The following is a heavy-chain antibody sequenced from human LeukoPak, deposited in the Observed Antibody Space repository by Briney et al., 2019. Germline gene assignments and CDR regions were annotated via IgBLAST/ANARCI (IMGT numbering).Heavy chain of an antibody. CDR2: IYYSGST. Sequence: SETLSLTCTVSGGSISSYYWSWIRQPPGKGLEWIGYIYYSGSTNYNPSLKSRVTISVDTSKNQFSLKLSSVTAADTAVYYCAREDSSSGVDYWGQGTLVTVSS. V-gene: IGHV4-59*01. CDR3: AREDSSSGVDY. J-gene: IGHJ4*02. D-gene: IGHD6-6*01. CDR1: GGSISSYY.